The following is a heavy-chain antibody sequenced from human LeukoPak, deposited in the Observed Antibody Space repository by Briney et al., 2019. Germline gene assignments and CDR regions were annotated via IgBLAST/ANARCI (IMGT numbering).Heavy chain of an antibody. CDR2: IYYSGST. V-gene: IGHV4-39*07. Sequence: SETLSLTCTVSGGSISSSTYYWGWIRQPPWKGLEWIGSIYYSGSTYYNPSLKSRVTISVDTSKNQFSLKLSSVTAADTAVYYCARVGYYDSSLHYWGQGTLVTVSS. CDR3: ARVGYYDSSLHY. J-gene: IGHJ4*02. D-gene: IGHD3-22*01. CDR1: GGSISSSTYY.